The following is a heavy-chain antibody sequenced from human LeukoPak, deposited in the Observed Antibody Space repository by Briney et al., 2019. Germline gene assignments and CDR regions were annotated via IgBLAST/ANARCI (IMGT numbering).Heavy chain of an antibody. J-gene: IGHJ4*02. CDR2: INPNSGGA. D-gene: IGHD3-3*01. CDR3: ARVLVTTFGVVIPFDY. Sequence: ASVKVSCKTSGYTFTGYYVHWVRQAPGQGLEWVGWINPNSGGAKYAQKFQGRVTMTRDTSISTAYMELSRLGSDDTAVYYCARVLVTTFGVVIPFDYWGQGTLVTVSS. CDR1: GYTFTGYY. V-gene: IGHV1-2*02.